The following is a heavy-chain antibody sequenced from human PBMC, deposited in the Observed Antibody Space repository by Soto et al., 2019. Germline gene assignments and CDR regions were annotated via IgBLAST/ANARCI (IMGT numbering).Heavy chain of an antibody. CDR2: IYYSGST. V-gene: IGHV4-59*01. Sequence: SETLSLTCTVPGGSISSYYWSWIRQPPGKGLEWIGYIYYSGSTNYNPSLKTRVTISVDTSKNQFSLKLSSVTAADTAVYYCASHSYGAGSYVLFAYWGQGTLVTVSS. D-gene: IGHD3-10*01. CDR3: ASHSYGAGSYVLFAY. CDR1: GGSISSYY. J-gene: IGHJ4*02.